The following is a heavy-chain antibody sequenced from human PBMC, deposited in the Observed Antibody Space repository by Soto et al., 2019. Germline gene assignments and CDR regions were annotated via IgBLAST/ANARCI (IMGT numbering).Heavy chain of an antibody. CDR2: ISGSGGST. Sequence: PGGSLRLSCAASGFTFSSYAVSWVRQAPGKGLEWVSAISGSGGSTYYADSVKGRFTISRDNSKNTLYLQMNSLRAEDTAVYYCAKALYCSSTSCPNWFDPWGQGTLVTVSS. CDR1: GFTFSSYA. V-gene: IGHV3-23*01. J-gene: IGHJ5*02. D-gene: IGHD2-2*01. CDR3: AKALYCSSTSCPNWFDP.